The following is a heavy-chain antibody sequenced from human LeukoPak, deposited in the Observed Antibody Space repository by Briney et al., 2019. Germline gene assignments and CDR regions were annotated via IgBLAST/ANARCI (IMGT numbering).Heavy chain of an antibody. J-gene: IGHJ4*02. V-gene: IGHV3-33*01. D-gene: IGHD3-22*01. CDR1: GFTFSSYG. Sequence: GGSLRLSCAASGFTFSSYGMHWVRQAPGKGLEWVAVIWYDGSNKYYADSVKGRFTISRDNSKNTLYLQMNSLRAEDTAVYYCASRGSDSSGYYPFDYWGQGTLVTVSS. CDR2: IWYDGSNK. CDR3: ASRGSDSSGYYPFDY.